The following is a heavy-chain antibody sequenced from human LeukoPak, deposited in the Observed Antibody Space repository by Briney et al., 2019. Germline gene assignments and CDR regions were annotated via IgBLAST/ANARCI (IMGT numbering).Heavy chain of an antibody. Sequence: GGSLRLSCAASGFTFSNYAMTWVRQAPGKGLEWVSGISGSGGSTNYADSVKGRFTISRDNSKNALYLQMNSLRAEDTAVYYCVNDGVPGPSSSWTAEYFQHWGQGTLVTVSS. CDR2: ISGSGGST. CDR3: VNDGVPGPSSSWTAEYFQH. V-gene: IGHV3-23*01. J-gene: IGHJ1*01. D-gene: IGHD6-13*01. CDR1: GFTFSNYA.